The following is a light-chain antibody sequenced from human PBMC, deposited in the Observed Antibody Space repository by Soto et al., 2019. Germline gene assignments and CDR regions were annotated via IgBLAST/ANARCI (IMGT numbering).Light chain of an antibody. CDR2: EVS. CDR3: SSYTSISTRV. J-gene: IGLJ3*02. CDR1: SSYVGSYNY. V-gene: IGLV2-14*01. Sequence: QSALTQPASVSGSPGQSITISCTGTSSYVGSYNYVAWYQQHPGKATKLMIYEVSNRPSGVSNRCSGSKSGNTASLTISGLQAEDEANYYCSSYTSISTRVFGGGTQLTVL.